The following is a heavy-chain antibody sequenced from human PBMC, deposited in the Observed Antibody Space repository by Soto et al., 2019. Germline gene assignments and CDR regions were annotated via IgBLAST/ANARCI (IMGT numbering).Heavy chain of an antibody. CDR1: GFTFSDVW. CDR2: VKSKTDGGTV. D-gene: IGHD3-16*01. CDR3: TSPSGGGRTVDY. Sequence: EVRLVESGGGLVKPGGSLRLSCAASGFTFSDVWMTWVRQAPGKGLEWVGRVKSKTDGGTVDYAAPVKGRFIISRDDSTSTVSLQMDSLKIEDTAVYYCTSPSGGGRTVDYWGQGTLVTVSS. V-gene: IGHV3-15*01. J-gene: IGHJ4*02.